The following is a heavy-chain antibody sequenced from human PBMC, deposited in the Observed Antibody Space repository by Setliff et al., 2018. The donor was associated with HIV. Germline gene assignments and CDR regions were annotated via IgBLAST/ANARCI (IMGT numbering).Heavy chain of an antibody. V-gene: IGHV4-4*09. J-gene: IGHJ6*02. D-gene: IGHD6-13*01. CDR3: ARHPPHDSTWPYYYYGMDV. Sequence: PSETLSLTCTVSGGSINSYYWSWIRQPPGEGLEWIGYIYATGSTNYNPSLKGRVTVSVDTAKNQFSLRLSSVTAADTAVYYCARHPPHDSTWPYYYYGMDVWGQGTTVTVSS. CDR1: GGSINSYY. CDR2: IYATGST.